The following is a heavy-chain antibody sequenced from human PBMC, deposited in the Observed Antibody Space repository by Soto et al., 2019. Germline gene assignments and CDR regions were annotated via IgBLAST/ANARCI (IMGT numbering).Heavy chain of an antibody. V-gene: IGHV1-3*01. Sequence: ASVNVSCKSSGYTFTRYSMHWGRQAPGQRPEWMGWINPGNGDTKYSEKLQGRVTFTRDTSATTIYMELSSLRSEDTALYYCARNSYISGDDDSYYFDYWGQGTPVTVSS. D-gene: IGHD2-21*02. CDR1: GYTFTRYS. CDR2: INPGNGDT. CDR3: ARNSYISGDDDSYYFDY. J-gene: IGHJ4*02.